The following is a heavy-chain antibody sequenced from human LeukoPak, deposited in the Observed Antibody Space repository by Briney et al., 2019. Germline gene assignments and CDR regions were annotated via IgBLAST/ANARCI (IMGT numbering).Heavy chain of an antibody. D-gene: IGHD6-6*01. Sequence: VSVKVSCKASGYTFTGYYMHWVRQAPGQGLEWMGWINPNSGGTNYAQKFQGRVTMTRDTSISTAYMELSRLRSDDTAVYYCARVRTYSSSALDYWGQGTLVTVSS. CDR1: GYTFTGYY. CDR3: ARVRTYSSSALDY. CDR2: INPNSGGT. J-gene: IGHJ4*02. V-gene: IGHV1-2*02.